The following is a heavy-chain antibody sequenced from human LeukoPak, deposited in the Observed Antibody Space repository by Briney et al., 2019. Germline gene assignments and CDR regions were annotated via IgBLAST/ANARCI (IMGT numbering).Heavy chain of an antibody. CDR2: ISGSGGST. J-gene: IGHJ4*02. D-gene: IGHD6-13*01. CDR3: AKDEAKAAGPFYYFDY. Sequence: PGGSLSLSCAASGFSVSNYYMSWVRQAPGKGLEWVSAISGSGGSTYYADSVKGRFTISRDNSKNTLYLQMNSLRAEDTAVYYCAKDEAKAAGPFYYFDYWGQGTLVTVSS. V-gene: IGHV3-23*01. CDR1: GFSVSNYY.